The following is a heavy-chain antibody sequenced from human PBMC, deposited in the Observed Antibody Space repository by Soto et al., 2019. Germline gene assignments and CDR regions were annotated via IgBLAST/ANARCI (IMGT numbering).Heavy chain of an antibody. CDR1: GGSIRNYY. J-gene: IGHJ3*02. D-gene: IGHD3-9*01. Sequence: PSETLSLTCTVSGGSIRNYYWSWIRQPPGKGLEWIERFYGSGTTNYNPSLKSRVTMSVDTPKNQFSLKLTSVTAADTAMYYCARGPHPFLTDYDHLSAFDIWGQGTMVTVSS. V-gene: IGHV4-4*07. CDR2: FYGSGTT. CDR3: ARGPHPFLTDYDHLSAFDI.